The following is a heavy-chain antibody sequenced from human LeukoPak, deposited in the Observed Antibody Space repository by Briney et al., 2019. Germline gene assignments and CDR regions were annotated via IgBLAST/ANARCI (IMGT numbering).Heavy chain of an antibody. CDR3: AREIGGF. V-gene: IGHV3-7*01. CDR1: GFTVSSNY. Sequence: GGSLRLSCAASGFTVSSNYMSWARQAPGKGPEWLANIKEDGSAKYYVDSVKGRFTISRDNAKNSLYLQMDSLRGEDTAVYYCAREIGGFWGQGTLVTVSS. CDR2: IKEDGSAK. D-gene: IGHD3-22*01. J-gene: IGHJ4*02.